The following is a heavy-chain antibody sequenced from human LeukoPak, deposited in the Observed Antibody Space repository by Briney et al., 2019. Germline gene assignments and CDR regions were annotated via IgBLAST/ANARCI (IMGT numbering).Heavy chain of an antibody. D-gene: IGHD3-22*01. CDR2: TYYRSKWYN. J-gene: IGHJ3*02. CDR3: ARVIRSGYWVWVRGRVHDAFDI. CDR1: GDSVSSNSAA. Sequence: TSQTLSLTCAISGDSVSSNSAAWNWIRQSPSRGLEWLGRTYYRSKWYNDYAVSVKSRITINPDTSKNQFSLQLNSVTPEDTAVYYCARVIRSGYWVWVRGRVHDAFDIWGQGTMVTVSS. V-gene: IGHV6-1*01.